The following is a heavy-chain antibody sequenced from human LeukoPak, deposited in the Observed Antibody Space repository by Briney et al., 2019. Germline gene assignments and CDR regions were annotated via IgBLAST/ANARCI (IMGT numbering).Heavy chain of an antibody. D-gene: IGHD6-19*01. CDR1: GYSISSGYY. Sequence: KPSETLSLTCTVSGYSISSGYYWGWIRQPPGKGLEWIGSIYHSGSTYYNPSLKSRVTISVDTSKNQFSLKLSSVTAADTAVYYCARYPREGDSGWYWYFDYWGQGTLVTVSS. CDR3: ARYPREGDSGWYWYFDY. J-gene: IGHJ4*02. V-gene: IGHV4-38-2*02. CDR2: IYHSGST.